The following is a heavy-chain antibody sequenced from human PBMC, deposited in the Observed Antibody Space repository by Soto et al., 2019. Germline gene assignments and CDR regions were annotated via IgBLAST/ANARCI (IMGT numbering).Heavy chain of an antibody. D-gene: IGHD3-10*01. CDR2: ISAYNGNT. CDR1: GYTFTSYG. Sequence: ASVKVSCKASGYTFTSYGISWVRQAPRQGLEWMGWISAYNGNTNYAQKLQGRLSMTTDTSTSTAYMELRSLRSDDTAVYYCARDNLWFGELLYNGFDYWGQGTLVTVSS. CDR3: ARDNLWFGELLYNGFDY. J-gene: IGHJ4*02. V-gene: IGHV1-18*01.